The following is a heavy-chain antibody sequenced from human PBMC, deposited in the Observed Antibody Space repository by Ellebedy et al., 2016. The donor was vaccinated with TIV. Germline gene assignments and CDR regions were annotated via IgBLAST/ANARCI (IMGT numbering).Heavy chain of an antibody. Sequence: GGSLRLSCAASGFTFSTYWMSWVRQAPGKGLEWVANIRHDGNERYYVDSVRGRFTISRDNAESSLYLQMNSLTAVDTAVYFCARDLGKSSYSSSPLGYWGQGTLVSVSS. J-gene: IGHJ4*02. D-gene: IGHD6-6*01. V-gene: IGHV3-7*03. CDR3: ARDLGKSSYSSSPLGY. CDR1: GFTFSTYW. CDR2: IRHDGNER.